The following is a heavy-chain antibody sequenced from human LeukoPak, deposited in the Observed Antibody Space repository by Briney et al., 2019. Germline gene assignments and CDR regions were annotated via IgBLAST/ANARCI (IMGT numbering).Heavy chain of an antibody. CDR3: ARGEDPTHLIDY. Sequence: ASVKVSCKASGYTFTSYDINWVRQATGQGLEWMGWISAYNGNTNYAQKLQGRVTMTTDTSTSTAYMELRSLRSDDTAVYYCARGEDPTHLIDYWGQGTLVTVSS. V-gene: IGHV1-18*01. CDR2: ISAYNGNT. CDR1: GYTFTSYD. J-gene: IGHJ4*02.